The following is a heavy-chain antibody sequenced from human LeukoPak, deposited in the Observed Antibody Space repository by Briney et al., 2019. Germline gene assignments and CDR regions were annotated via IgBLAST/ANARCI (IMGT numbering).Heavy chain of an antibody. CDR3: ARGLVVVPAAMSGGNAFDI. CDR1: GGSFSGYY. Sequence: RASETLSLTCAVYGGSFSGYYWSWIRQPPGKGLEWIGEINHSGSTNYNPSLKSRVTISVDTSKNQFSLKLSSVTAAHTAVYYCARGLVVVPAAMSGGNAFDIWGQGTMVTVSS. D-gene: IGHD2-2*01. J-gene: IGHJ3*02. CDR2: INHSGST. V-gene: IGHV4-34*01.